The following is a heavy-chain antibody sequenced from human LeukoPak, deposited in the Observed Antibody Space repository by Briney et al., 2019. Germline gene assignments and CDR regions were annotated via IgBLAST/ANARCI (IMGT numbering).Heavy chain of an antibody. CDR1: GFTFSNYW. J-gene: IGHJ4*02. V-gene: IGHV3-74*01. CDR3: VRGIAATGNDY. D-gene: IGHD6-13*01. Sequence: GGSLRLSCAASGFTFSNYWMHWVRHAPGKGLVWVSLINSDGSSTNYADSVKGRFTISRDNAKNTLYLQMNSLRAEDTAVYYCVRGIAATGNDYWGQGTLVTVSS. CDR2: INSDGSST.